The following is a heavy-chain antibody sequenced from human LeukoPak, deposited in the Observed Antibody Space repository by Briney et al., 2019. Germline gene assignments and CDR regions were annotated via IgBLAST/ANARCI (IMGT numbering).Heavy chain of an antibody. D-gene: IGHD4-17*01. Sequence: GGSLRLSCAASGFTFSSYAMSWVRQAPGKGLEWVSAISRSGGSTYYADSVKGRFTISRDNSKNTLYLQMNSLRAEDTAVYYCARGTTVRSWFDPWGQGTLVTVSS. CDR1: GFTFSSYA. CDR3: ARGTTVRSWFDP. V-gene: IGHV3-23*01. J-gene: IGHJ5*02. CDR2: ISRSGGST.